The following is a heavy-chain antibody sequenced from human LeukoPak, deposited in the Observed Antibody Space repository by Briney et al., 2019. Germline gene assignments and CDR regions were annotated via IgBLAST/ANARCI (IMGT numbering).Heavy chain of an antibody. Sequence: QPGGSLRLSCAASGFTFSAYAMSWVRQAPGKGLEWVSAISGGNDGSTYYADSVKGRFTISRDNSKNTLWLQMNSLRAEDTAVYYCAKDLKTIDAFDIWGQGTMVTVSS. CDR1: GFTFSAYA. CDR2: ISGGNDGST. CDR3: AKDLKTIDAFDI. V-gene: IGHV3-23*01. D-gene: IGHD1-14*01. J-gene: IGHJ3*02.